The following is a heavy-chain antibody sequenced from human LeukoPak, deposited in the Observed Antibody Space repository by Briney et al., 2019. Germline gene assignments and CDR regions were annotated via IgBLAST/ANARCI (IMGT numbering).Heavy chain of an antibody. D-gene: IGHD3-16*01. CDR1: GYTFTDFG. CDR3: ARDLGASTVIFFDY. J-gene: IGHJ4*02. CDR2: VSAYNGDR. V-gene: IGHV1-18*01. Sequence: ASVKVSCKASGYTFTDFGISWVRRAPGQGPEWMGWVSAYNGDRNYAQKLQGRVTMTTDTSTSTAYMELRSLTSDDTAVYYCARDLGASTVIFFDYWGQGTLVTVSS.